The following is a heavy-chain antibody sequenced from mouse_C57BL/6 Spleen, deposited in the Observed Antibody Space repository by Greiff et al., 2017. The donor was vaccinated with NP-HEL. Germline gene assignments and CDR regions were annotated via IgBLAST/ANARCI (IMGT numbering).Heavy chain of an antibody. CDR1: GYTFTSYW. CDR3: ARYGSSPYFDY. Sequence: QVQLQQPGAELVKPGASVKLSCKASGYTFTSYWMQWVKQRPGQGLEWIGEIDPSDSYTNYNQKFKGKSTLTVDKSSSTAYMQLSSLTSEDSAVYYCARYGSSPYFDYWGQGTTLTVSS. D-gene: IGHD1-1*01. V-gene: IGHV1-50*01. CDR2: IDPSDSYT. J-gene: IGHJ2*01.